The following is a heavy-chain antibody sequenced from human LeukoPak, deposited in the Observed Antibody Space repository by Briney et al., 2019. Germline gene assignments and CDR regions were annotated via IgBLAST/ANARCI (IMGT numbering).Heavy chain of an antibody. CDR2: IRYDGSNK. CDR3: AKRGAYDSSGYYYHYYYYMDV. Sequence: GGSLRLSCAASGFTFSSYGMHWVRQAPGKGLEWAAFIRYDGSNKYYADSVKGRFTISRDNSKNTLYLQMNSLRAEDTAVYYCAKRGAYDSSGYYYHYYYYMDVWGKGTTVTVSS. V-gene: IGHV3-30*02. J-gene: IGHJ6*03. CDR1: GFTFSSYG. D-gene: IGHD3-22*01.